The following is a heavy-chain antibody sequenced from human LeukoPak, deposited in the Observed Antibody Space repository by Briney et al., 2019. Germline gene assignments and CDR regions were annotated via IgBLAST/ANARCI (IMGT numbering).Heavy chain of an antibody. CDR1: GFTFSSYA. V-gene: IGHV3-23*01. J-gene: IGHJ4*02. CDR3: AKDLGYYDSSGYYEGGYFDY. D-gene: IGHD3-22*01. CDR2: ISGSGGST. Sequence: GGSLRLSCAASGFTFSSYAMSWVRQAPGKGLEWVSAISGSGGSTYYADSVKGRFTISRDNSKNTLYLQMNRLRAEDTAVYYCAKDLGYYDSSGYYEGGYFDYWGQGTLVTVSS.